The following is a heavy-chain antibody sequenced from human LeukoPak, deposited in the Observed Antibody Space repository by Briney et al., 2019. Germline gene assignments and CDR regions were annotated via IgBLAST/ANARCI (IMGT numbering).Heavy chain of an antibody. V-gene: IGHV1-18*04. D-gene: IGHD6-13*01. CDR1: GYTFTSYG. Sequence: GASVKVSCKASGYTFTSYGISWVRQAPGQGLEWMGWISAYNGNTNYAQKLQGRVTMTTDTSTSTAYMELRSLRSDDTAVYYCARWTGYSSSWGDHAFDIWGQGTMVTASS. J-gene: IGHJ3*02. CDR3: ARWTGYSSSWGDHAFDI. CDR2: ISAYNGNT.